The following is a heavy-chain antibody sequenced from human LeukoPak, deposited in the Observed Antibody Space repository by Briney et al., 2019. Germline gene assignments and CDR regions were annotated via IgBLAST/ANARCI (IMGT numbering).Heavy chain of an antibody. CDR2: IYYTGST. CDR3: ARFQNYYGSGDY. J-gene: IGHJ4*02. V-gene: IGHV4-61*01. Sequence: SETLSLTCTVSGDSVSNGNYYWSWLQQPPGKALEWIGYIYYTGSTYYNPSLEGRVTISVDTSRNQFSVKLSSVTAADTAVYYCARFQNYYGSGDYWSQGTLVTVSS. D-gene: IGHD3-10*01. CDR1: GDSVSNGNYY.